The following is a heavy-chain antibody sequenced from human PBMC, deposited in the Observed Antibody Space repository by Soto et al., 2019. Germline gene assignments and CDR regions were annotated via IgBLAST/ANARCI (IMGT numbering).Heavy chain of an antibody. D-gene: IGHD2-2*02. J-gene: IGHJ6*02. CDR1: GYSFTSYW. CDR3: ARLGDCSSTSCYISGYYYYGMDV. CDR2: IDPSDSYT. V-gene: IGHV5-10-1*01. Sequence: GESLKISCKGSGYSFTSYWISWVRQMPGKGLEWMGRIDPSDSYTNYSPSFQGHVTISADKSISTAYLQWSSLKASDTAMYYCARLGDCSSTSCYISGYYYYGMDVWGQGTTVTVSS.